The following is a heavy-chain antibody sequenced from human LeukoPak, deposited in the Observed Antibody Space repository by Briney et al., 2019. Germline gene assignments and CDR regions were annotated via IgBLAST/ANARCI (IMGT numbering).Heavy chain of an antibody. CDR3: ARDGGGHGS. Sequence: GGSLRLSCAASGFTFSTYWMSWVRQTPGKGLEWVANIKEDGSRQYYVDSVKGRFTISRDNAKNSLYLQMNSLRVEDTAVYYCARDGGGHGSWGQGTLVTVSS. CDR1: GFTFSTYW. J-gene: IGHJ5*02. CDR2: IKEDGSRQ. V-gene: IGHV3-7*01. D-gene: IGHD5-12*01.